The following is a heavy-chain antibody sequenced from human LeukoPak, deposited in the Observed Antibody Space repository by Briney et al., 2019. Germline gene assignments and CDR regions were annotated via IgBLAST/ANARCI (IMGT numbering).Heavy chain of an antibody. V-gene: IGHV3-7*04. J-gene: IGHJ2*01. CDR1: GFTFSSYW. Sequence: GGSLRLSCAASGFTFSSYWMSWVRQAPGKGLEWVANIKQDESEKYYVDSVKGRYTISRDNAKNSLYLQMNSLRAEDTAVYYCVRGGTGGWDRYFDLWGRGTLVTVSS. D-gene: IGHD6-19*01. CDR2: IKQDESEK. CDR3: VRGGTGGWDRYFDL.